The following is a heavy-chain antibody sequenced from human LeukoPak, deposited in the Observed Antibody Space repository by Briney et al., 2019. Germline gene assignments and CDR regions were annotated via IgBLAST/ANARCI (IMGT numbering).Heavy chain of an antibody. CDR2: ISYDGSNK. Sequence: PGGSLRLSCAASTFTFSYFSMHWVRQAPGKGLEWVAVISYDGSNKYYSDSVKGRFTISRDNSKSTLFLQMNSLRAEDTAVYYCARSSGGYFRYCDYWGQGTLVTVSS. D-gene: IGHD6-19*01. J-gene: IGHJ4*02. CDR1: TFTFSYFS. CDR3: ARSSGGYFRYCDY. V-gene: IGHV3-30-3*01.